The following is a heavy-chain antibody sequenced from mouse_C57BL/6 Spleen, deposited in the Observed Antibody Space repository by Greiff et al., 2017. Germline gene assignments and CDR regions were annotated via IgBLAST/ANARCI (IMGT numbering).Heavy chain of an antibody. CDR2: ISSGGDYI. V-gene: IGHV5-9-1*02. J-gene: IGHJ1*03. D-gene: IGHD1-1*01. Sequence: EVMLVESGEGLVKPGGSLKLSCAASGFTFSSYAMSWVRQTPEKRLEWVAYISSGGDYIYYADTVKGRFTISRDNARNTLYLQMSSLKSEDTAMYYCTRDERDYYGSSYDWYFDVWGTGTTVTVSS. CDR3: TRDERDYYGSSYDWYFDV. CDR1: GFTFSSYA.